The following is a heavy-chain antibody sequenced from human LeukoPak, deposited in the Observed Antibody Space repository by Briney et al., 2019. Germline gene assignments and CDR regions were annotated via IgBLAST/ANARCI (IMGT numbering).Heavy chain of an antibody. Sequence: SETLSLNCTVSGGSVTTHYWSWIRQPAGREVEWIRRAYNTGSTKYNPSLESRVTMSVDTSSNRFSLRLRSVTAADTAVYYCARDLLGDYGTFDIWGQGAMVTVSS. D-gene: IGHD4-17*01. CDR1: GGSVTTHY. V-gene: IGHV4-4*07. CDR3: ARDLLGDYGTFDI. CDR2: AYNTGST. J-gene: IGHJ3*02.